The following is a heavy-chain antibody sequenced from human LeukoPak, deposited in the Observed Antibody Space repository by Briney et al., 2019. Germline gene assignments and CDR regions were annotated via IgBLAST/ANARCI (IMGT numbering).Heavy chain of an antibody. Sequence: PGGSLRLSCAASGFTFSSYGMHWVRQAPGKGLEWVAVIWYDGSNKYYADSVKGRFTISRDNSKNTLYLQMNSLRAEDTAVYYCARDRPGDYVVSRAFDIWGQGTMVTVSS. CDR2: IWYDGSNK. D-gene: IGHD4-17*01. CDR3: ARDRPGDYVVSRAFDI. J-gene: IGHJ3*02. V-gene: IGHV3-33*01. CDR1: GFTFSSYG.